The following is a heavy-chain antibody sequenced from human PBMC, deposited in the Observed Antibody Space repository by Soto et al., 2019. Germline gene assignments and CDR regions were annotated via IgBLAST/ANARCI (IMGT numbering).Heavy chain of an antibody. Sequence: ASVKVSCKASGYTFTSYYIHWVRQAPGQGLEWMGIINPGGGSTSYAQKFQGRVTMTRDTSTSTVYMELSSLRSEDTAVYYCARAEYSSGWFDYWGQGTLVTVSS. CDR3: ARAEYSSGWFDY. J-gene: IGHJ4*02. CDR2: INPGGGST. CDR1: GYTFTSYY. V-gene: IGHV1-46*01. D-gene: IGHD6-19*01.